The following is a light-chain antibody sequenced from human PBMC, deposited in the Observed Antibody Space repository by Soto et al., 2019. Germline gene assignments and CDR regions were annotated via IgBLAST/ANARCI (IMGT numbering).Light chain of an antibody. CDR1: SSDVGGYNY. J-gene: IGLJ2*01. CDR2: DVT. Sequence: QSALTQPRSVSGSPGQSLTISCTGASSDVGGYNYVSWYQQYPGKAPKLMIYDVTKRPSGVPDRFSGSKSGNTASLTISGLQAADEADYYCCSYAGNFILVFGGGTKLT. V-gene: IGLV2-11*01. CDR3: CSYAGNFILV.